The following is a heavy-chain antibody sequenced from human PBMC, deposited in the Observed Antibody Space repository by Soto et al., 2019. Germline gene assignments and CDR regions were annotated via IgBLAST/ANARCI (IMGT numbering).Heavy chain of an antibody. J-gene: IGHJ4*02. V-gene: IGHV3-9*01. CDR3: AKDSSGWHRELDY. CDR2: ISWNSGSI. D-gene: IGHD6-19*01. Sequence: GGSLRLSCAASGFTFDDYAMHWVRQAPGKGLEWVSGISWNSGSIGYADSVKGRFTISRDNAKNSLYLQMNSLRAEDTALYYCAKDSSGWHRELDYWGQGTLVTVSS. CDR1: GFTFDDYA.